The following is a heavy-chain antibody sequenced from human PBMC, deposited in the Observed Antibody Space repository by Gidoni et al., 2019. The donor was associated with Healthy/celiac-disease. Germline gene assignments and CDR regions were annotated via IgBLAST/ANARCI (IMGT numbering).Heavy chain of an antibody. CDR1: GFTFSSYW. J-gene: IGHJ4*02. CDR2: IKQDGSEK. V-gene: IGHV3-7*05. Sequence: EVQLVESGGGLVQPGGSLRLSCAASGFTFSSYWMSWVRQAPGKGLEWVANIKQDGSEKYYVDSVKGRFTISRDNAKNSLYLQMNSLRAEDTAVYYCAREREYMTTVTLDYWGQGTLVTVSS. D-gene: IGHD4-17*01. CDR3: AREREYMTTVTLDY.